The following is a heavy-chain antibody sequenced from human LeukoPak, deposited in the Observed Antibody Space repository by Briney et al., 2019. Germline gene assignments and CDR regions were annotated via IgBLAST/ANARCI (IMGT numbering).Heavy chain of an antibody. CDR3: ARNNILTGGGALDI. D-gene: IGHD3-9*01. Sequence: ASVKVSCKASGYTFTSYGISWVRQAPGQGLEWMGWISAYNGNTNYAQKLQGRVTMTTDTSTSTAHMELRSLRSDDTAVYYCARNNILTGGGALDIWGQGTMVTVSS. CDR2: ISAYNGNT. J-gene: IGHJ3*02. V-gene: IGHV1-18*01. CDR1: GYTFTSYG.